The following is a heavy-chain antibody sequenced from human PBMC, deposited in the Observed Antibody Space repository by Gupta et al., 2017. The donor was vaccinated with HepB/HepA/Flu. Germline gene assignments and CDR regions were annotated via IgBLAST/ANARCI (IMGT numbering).Heavy chain of an antibody. Sequence: QVQLQQWGAGLLQPSETLSLTCAVYGGSFSGYYWSWISQPPGKGREWIGEINHSGSTNYNPSLKSRVTISVDTSKNQFSLKLSSVTAADTAVYYCAREDYGSGSYYYYYYMDVWGKGTTVTVSS. D-gene: IGHD3-10*01. CDR3: AREDYGSGSYYYYYYMDV. V-gene: IGHV4-34*01. CDR2: INHSGST. CDR1: GGSFSGYY. J-gene: IGHJ6*03.